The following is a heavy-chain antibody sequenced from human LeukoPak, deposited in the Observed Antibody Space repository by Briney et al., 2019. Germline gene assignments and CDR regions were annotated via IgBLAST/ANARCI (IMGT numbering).Heavy chain of an antibody. V-gene: IGHV2-5*02. CDR3: AHRRVGIQPFDY. CDR1: GFSFSTSGVG. Sequence: SGPTLVKPTQTLTLTCTFSGFSFSTSGVGVGWIRQTPGKALEWLALIYWDDDKRYNPSLKSRLTITKDTSKNQVILTVTNMDPVDTATYYCAHRRVGIQPFDYWGQGTLVTVSS. D-gene: IGHD5-18*01. CDR2: IYWDDDK. J-gene: IGHJ4*02.